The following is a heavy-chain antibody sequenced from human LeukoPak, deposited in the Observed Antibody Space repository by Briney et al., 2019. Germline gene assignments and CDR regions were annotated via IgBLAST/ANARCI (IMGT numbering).Heavy chain of an antibody. D-gene: IGHD1-14*01. V-gene: IGHV4-59*11. Sequence: SETLSLTYTVSGGSIRSHYWSWIRQPPGKELEWIGYIYSTESTNYNPSLKSRVTISVDTAKNQFSLNLNSVTAADTAVYYCARLTARRGYFYYGMDVWGQGTTVTVSS. CDR1: GGSIRSHY. CDR2: IYSTEST. CDR3: ARLTARRGYFYYGMDV. J-gene: IGHJ6*02.